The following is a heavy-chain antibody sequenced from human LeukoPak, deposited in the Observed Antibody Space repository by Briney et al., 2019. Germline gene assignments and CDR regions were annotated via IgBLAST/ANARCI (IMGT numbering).Heavy chain of an antibody. V-gene: IGHV6-1*01. D-gene: IGHD6-13*01. Sequence: SQTLSLTCAISGDSVSSNSAAWNWIRQSPPRGLEWLGRTYYRSKWYNDYAVSVKSRITINPDTSKNQFSLQLNSVTPEDTAVYYCAREDAAAGPMWWFDPWGQGTLVTVSS. CDR2: TYYRSKWYN. CDR3: AREDAAAGPMWWFDP. CDR1: GDSVSSNSAA. J-gene: IGHJ5*02.